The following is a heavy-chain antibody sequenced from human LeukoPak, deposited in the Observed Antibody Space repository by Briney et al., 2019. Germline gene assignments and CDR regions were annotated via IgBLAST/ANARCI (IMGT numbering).Heavy chain of an antibody. Sequence: GASVKVSCKPSGYTFTGYGISWVRQAPGQGLEWMGWISAYNGNTNYAQKLQGRVTMTTDTSTSTAYMELRSLRSDDTAVYYCAKAPLGEYYYASSPNDFDIWGQGTMVTVSS. D-gene: IGHD3-22*01. J-gene: IGHJ3*02. V-gene: IGHV1-18*01. CDR2: ISAYNGNT. CDR1: GYTFTGYG. CDR3: AKAPLGEYYYASSPNDFDI.